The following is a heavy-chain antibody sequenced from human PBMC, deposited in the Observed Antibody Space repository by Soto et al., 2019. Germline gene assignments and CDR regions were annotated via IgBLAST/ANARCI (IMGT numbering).Heavy chain of an antibody. D-gene: IGHD1-1*01. CDR2: IYYSGST. J-gene: IGHJ5*02. Sequence: QLQLQESGPGLVKPSETLSLTCTVSGGSISSSSYYWGWIRQPPGKGLEWIGSIYYSGSTYYNPSLKSRVTISVDTSKNQFSLKLSSVTAADTAVYYCAGAQTNWNQGNWFDPWGQGTLVTVSS. V-gene: IGHV4-39*01. CDR3: AGAQTNWNQGNWFDP. CDR1: GGSISSSSYY.